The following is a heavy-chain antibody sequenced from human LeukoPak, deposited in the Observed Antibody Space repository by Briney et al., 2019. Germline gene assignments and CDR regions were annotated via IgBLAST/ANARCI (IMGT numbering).Heavy chain of an antibody. Sequence: GRSLRLSCAASGFTFDDYAMHWVRRALGKGLEWVSGISWSSGSIGYADSGKGRFTISRDNAKNSLYLQMNSLRAEDTALYYCAKDTDYDILTGSVDYWGQGTLVTVSS. CDR3: AKDTDYDILTGSVDY. CDR2: ISWSSGSI. D-gene: IGHD3-9*01. CDR1: GFTFDDYA. V-gene: IGHV3-9*01. J-gene: IGHJ4*02.